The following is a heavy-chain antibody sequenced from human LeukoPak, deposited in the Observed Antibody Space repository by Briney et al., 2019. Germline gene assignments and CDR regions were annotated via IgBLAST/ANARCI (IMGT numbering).Heavy chain of an antibody. CDR2: ISGSGGST. D-gene: IGHD2-2*01. CDR1: GFTFSSYA. V-gene: IGHV3-23*01. J-gene: IGHJ4*02. CDR3: AKASRFVVVPAAIDY. Sequence: GGSLRLSCAASGFTFSSYAMSWVRQAPGQGLEWVSAISGSGGSTYYADSVKGRFTISRDNSKNTLYLQMNSLRAEDTAVYYCAKASRFVVVPAAIDYWGQGTLVTVSS.